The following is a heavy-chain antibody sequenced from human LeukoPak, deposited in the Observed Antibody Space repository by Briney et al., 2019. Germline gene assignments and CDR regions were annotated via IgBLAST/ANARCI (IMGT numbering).Heavy chain of an antibody. CDR1: GGSFSGYY. V-gene: IGHV4-34*01. J-gene: IGHJ6*02. D-gene: IGHD5-24*01. CDR2: INHSGST. Sequence: SETLSLTCAVYGGSFSGYYWSWIRQPPGKGLEWIGEINHSGSTNYNPSLKSRVTISVDTSKNQFSLKLSSVTAADTAVYYCARGRRWLQLSFYYYYGMDVWGQGTTVTVSS. CDR3: ARGRRWLQLSFYYYYGMDV.